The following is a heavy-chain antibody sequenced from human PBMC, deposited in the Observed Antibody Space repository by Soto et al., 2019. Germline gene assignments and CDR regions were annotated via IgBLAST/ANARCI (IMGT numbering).Heavy chain of an antibody. CDR1: GFTFSSYA. D-gene: IGHD2-2*01. CDR3: AKGRGYCSSTSCYVGSDY. CDR2: ISGSGGST. J-gene: IGHJ4*02. V-gene: IGHV3-23*01. Sequence: GGSLRLSCAASGFTFSSYAMSWVRQAPGKGLEWVSAISGSGGSTYYADSVKGRFTISRDNSKNTLYLQMNGLRAEDTAVYYCAKGRGYCSSTSCYVGSDYWGQGTLVTVSS.